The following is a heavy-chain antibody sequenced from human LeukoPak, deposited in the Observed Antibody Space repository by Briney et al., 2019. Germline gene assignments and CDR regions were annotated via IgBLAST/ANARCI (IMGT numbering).Heavy chain of an antibody. CDR2: IKSKTDGGTT. CDR3: TTGRWRGDAFDI. Sequence: GGSLRLSCAASGFTFSNAWTSWVRQAPGKGLEWVGRIKSKTDGGTTDYAAPVKGRFTISRDDSKNTLYLQMNSLKTEDTAVYYCTTGRWRGDAFDIWGQGTMVTVSS. D-gene: IGHD3-10*01. CDR1: GFTFSNAW. J-gene: IGHJ3*02. V-gene: IGHV3-15*01.